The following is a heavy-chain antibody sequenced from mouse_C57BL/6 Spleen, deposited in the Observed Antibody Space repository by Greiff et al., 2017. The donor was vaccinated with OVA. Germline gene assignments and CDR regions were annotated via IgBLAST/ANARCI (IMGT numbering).Heavy chain of an antibody. CDR2: IDPSDSYT. J-gene: IGHJ2*01. V-gene: IGHV1-59*01. Sequence: QVQLQQSGAELVRPGTSVKLSCKASGYTFTSYWMHWVKQRPGQGLEWIGVIDPSDSYTNYNQKFKGKATLTVDTSSSTAYMQLSSLTSEDSAVYYCARFPPFDYWGQGTTLTVSS. CDR3: ARFPPFDY. CDR1: GYTFTSYW.